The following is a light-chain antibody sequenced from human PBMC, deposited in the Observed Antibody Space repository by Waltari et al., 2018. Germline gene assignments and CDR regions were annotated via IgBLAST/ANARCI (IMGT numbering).Light chain of an antibody. CDR1: SSNIGSKS. CDR3: AAWDNSLNGQNF. V-gene: IGLV1-44*01. Sequence: QSVLTQPPSASGTPGQRVTIPCSGSSSNIGSKSVNWYQQLPGTAPKLRIDSNGRRPSGAPDGFSGSRSGTAAPLAISGLQSEDEAVYYCAAWDNSLNGQNFFGTGTKVTVL. CDR2: SNG. J-gene: IGLJ1*01.